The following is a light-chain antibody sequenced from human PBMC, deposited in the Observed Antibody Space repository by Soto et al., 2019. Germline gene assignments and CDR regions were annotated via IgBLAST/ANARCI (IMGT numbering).Light chain of an antibody. Sequence: EIVMTQSPATLSVSPGERATLSCRASENINNYLAWYQRKPGQAPRLLFSGASTRATGAPATFSGSGSGTDFTLTISSLQSEDFAVYYCQQYNSWPPTFGQGTKVDIK. CDR3: QQYNSWPPT. CDR1: ENINNY. J-gene: IGKJ1*01. V-gene: IGKV3-15*01. CDR2: GAS.